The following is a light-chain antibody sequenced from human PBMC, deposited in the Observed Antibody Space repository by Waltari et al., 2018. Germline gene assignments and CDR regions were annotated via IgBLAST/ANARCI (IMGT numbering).Light chain of an antibody. J-gene: IGKJ1*01. CDR3: QETYSSPPST. Sequence: DIQMTQSPSSVAASVGDRVTITCRASQDISSWLAWYQQKPGKAPHLLIYAASSLQSDVPSRFSGSGSGTDFTLTISSLQPEDFATYYCQETYSSPPSTFGPGTKVESK. V-gene: IGKV1-12*01. CDR2: AAS. CDR1: QDISSW.